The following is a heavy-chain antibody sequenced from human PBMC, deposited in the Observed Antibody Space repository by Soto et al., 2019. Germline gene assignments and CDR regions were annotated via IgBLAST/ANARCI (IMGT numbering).Heavy chain of an antibody. CDR2: ITTGGGNT. V-gene: IGHV3-23*01. D-gene: IGHD2-2*01. Sequence: EVQLLESGGGLVQPGGSLRLSCAASGFSFSYYVMTWVRQAPGKGLEWVSTITTGGGNTDYGDSVKGRFTISRDNSKYTLSLQMNGLTAEDTAVYYCARGEGRTSHFFDLWGRGTLVTVSS. CDR1: GFSFSYYV. CDR3: ARGEGRTSHFFDL. J-gene: IGHJ2*01.